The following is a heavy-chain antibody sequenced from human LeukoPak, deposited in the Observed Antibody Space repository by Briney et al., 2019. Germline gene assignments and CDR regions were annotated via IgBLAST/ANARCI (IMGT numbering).Heavy chain of an antibody. CDR1: GFTFSSYW. J-gene: IGHJ6*02. CDR3: ARDYCSSTSCYYYYGMDV. D-gene: IGHD2-2*01. V-gene: IGHV3-7*01. CDR2: IKQDGSEI. Sequence: GGSLRLSCAASGFTFSSYWMSWVRQAPGKGLEWVANIKQDGSEIYYVDSVKGRFTISRDNAKNSLYLQMNSLRAEDTAVYYCARDYCSSTSCYYYYGMDVWGQGTTVTVSS.